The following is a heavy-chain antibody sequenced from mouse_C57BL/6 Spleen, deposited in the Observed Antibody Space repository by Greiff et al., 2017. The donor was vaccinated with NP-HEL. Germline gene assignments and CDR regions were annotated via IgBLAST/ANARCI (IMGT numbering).Heavy chain of an antibody. CDR1: GYTFTDYY. CDR2: INPNNGGT. CDR3: AIRAYGSSYWYFDV. V-gene: IGHV1-26*01. D-gene: IGHD1-1*01. J-gene: IGHJ1*03. Sequence: EVKLQQSGPELVKPGASVKISCKASGYTFTDYYMNWVTQSHGKSLEWIGDINPNNGGTSYNQTFKGKATLPLDKSSSTAYMERRSLTSEDSAVYYCAIRAYGSSYWYFDVWGTGTTVTVAS.